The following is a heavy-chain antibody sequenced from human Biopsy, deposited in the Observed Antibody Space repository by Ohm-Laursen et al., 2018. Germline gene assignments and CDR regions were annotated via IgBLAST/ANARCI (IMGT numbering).Heavy chain of an antibody. J-gene: IGHJ4*02. Sequence: SVKVSCKASGGPFNNHAFSWVRQAPGQGLEWLGRIAPILGTVNYAQRFQGRVALTADKSTGTAYMELNRLISDDTAVYYCATDADGYYTEFDFWGQGTLITVSS. CDR1: GGPFNNHA. V-gene: IGHV1-69*04. CDR3: ATDADGYYTEFDF. CDR2: IAPILGTV. D-gene: IGHD5-24*01.